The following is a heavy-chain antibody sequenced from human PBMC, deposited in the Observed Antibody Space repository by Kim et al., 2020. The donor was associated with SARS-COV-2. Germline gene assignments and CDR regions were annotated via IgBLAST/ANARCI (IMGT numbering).Heavy chain of an antibody. Sequence: SETLSLTCAVYGGSFSGYYWSWIRQPPGKGLEWIGDINHSGTNHYNPSLKRRVIISVDTSKNQSSLMLISVTAADTAVNYCSRLVRTVLRYLRAGSNWF. V-gene: IGHV4-34*01. CDR2: INHSGTN. J-gene: IGHJ5*01. CDR1: GGSFSGYY. CDR3: SRLVRTVLRYLRAGSNWF. D-gene: IGHD3-9*01.